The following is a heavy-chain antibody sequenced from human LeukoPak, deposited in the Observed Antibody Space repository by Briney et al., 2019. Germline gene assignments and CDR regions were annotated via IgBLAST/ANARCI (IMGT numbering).Heavy chain of an antibody. V-gene: IGHV4-59*12. J-gene: IGHJ6*03. CDR3: ARGAADRRNYYYYIDV. CDR2: IYYSGST. CDR1: GDSISSYY. Sequence: PSETLSLTCTVSGDSISSYYWSWIRQPPGKGLEWIGYIYYSGSTNYKSSLKSRVTISVDTSKNQFSLRLSSVTAADTATYYCARGAADRRNYYYYIDVWGKGTTVTVSS. D-gene: IGHD1-14*01.